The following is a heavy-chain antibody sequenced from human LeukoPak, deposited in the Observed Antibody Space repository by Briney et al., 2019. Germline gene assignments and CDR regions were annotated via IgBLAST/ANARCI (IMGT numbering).Heavy chain of an antibody. Sequence: PGGSLRPSCAASGFTFDDYGMSWLRQAPGKGLEWVSGINWNGGSTGYADSVKGRFTVSRDNAKNSLYLQMNSLRAEDTALYYCARFPKSGYSYGYCFDYWGQGTLVTVSS. V-gene: IGHV3-20*04. CDR1: GFTFDDYG. CDR3: ARFPKSGYSYGYCFDY. J-gene: IGHJ4*02. CDR2: INWNGGST. D-gene: IGHD5-18*01.